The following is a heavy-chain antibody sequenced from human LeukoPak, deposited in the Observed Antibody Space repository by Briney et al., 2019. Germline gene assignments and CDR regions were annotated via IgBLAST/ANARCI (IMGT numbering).Heavy chain of an antibody. CDR3: ARDFSAAFDI. D-gene: IGHD2/OR15-2a*01. V-gene: IGHV3-48*02. J-gene: IGHJ3*02. Sequence: GGSLRLSCAASGFTFGSYGMHWVRQAPGKGLEWVSYISTRSYTKYYADSVKGRFTISRDSAKNSLYLQMNSLRDEDTAVYYCARDFSAAFDIWGQGTMVTVSS. CDR1: GFTFGSYG. CDR2: ISTRSYTK.